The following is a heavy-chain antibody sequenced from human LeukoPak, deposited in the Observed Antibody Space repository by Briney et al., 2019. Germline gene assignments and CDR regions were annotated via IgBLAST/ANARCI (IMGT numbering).Heavy chain of an antibody. Sequence: GGSLRLSCTASGFTFSTYGMSWVRQAPGKGLDWVSYISGSGHSTDYADSVKGRFTISRDNSKNTLYLQMTSLRAEDTAVYYCAKDPYTTTDGMDVWGKGTTVTVSS. CDR3: AKDPYTTTDGMDV. CDR2: ISGSGHST. D-gene: IGHD1-26*01. CDR1: GFTFSTYG. J-gene: IGHJ6*04. V-gene: IGHV3-23*01.